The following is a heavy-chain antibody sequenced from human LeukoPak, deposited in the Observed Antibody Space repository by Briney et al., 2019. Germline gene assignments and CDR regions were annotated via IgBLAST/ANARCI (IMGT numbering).Heavy chain of an antibody. CDR2: IQHDETEI. D-gene: IGHD6-19*01. Sequence: GGSLRLSCTASGFTFRTSGFHWVRQAPGKGLEWVAFIQHDETEIYSADSVKGRFTFSRDNLKNMVYLQMNSLRAEDTAVYYCASGIGWTFDYWGQGTLVTVSS. CDR3: ASGIGWTFDY. V-gene: IGHV3-30*02. J-gene: IGHJ4*02. CDR1: GFTFRTSG.